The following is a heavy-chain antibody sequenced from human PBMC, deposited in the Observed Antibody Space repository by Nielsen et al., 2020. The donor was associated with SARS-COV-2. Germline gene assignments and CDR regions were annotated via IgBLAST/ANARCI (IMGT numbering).Heavy chain of an antibody. Sequence: GESLKISCAASGFTFSSYGMHWVRQAPGKGLEWVAVISYDGSNKYYADSVKGRFTISRDNSKNTLYLQMNSLRAEDTAVYYCAGQEGIWFGEETLGYAFDIWGQGTMVTVSS. D-gene: IGHD3-10*01. CDR2: ISYDGSNK. CDR3: AGQEGIWFGEETLGYAFDI. V-gene: IGHV3-30*03. J-gene: IGHJ3*02. CDR1: GFTFSSYG.